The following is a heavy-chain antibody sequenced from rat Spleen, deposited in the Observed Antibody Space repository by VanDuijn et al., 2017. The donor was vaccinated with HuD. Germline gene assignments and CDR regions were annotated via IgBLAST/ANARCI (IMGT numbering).Heavy chain of an antibody. CDR3: SRTMGITYDYFDY. CDR2: TGPSGGIT. D-gene: IGHD1-9*01. J-gene: IGHJ2*01. V-gene: IGHV5-19*01. Sequence: VQLKESGPGLVQPSQTLSLTCTVSGFSLISYAVNWVRQPPGKGLEWVAFTGPSGGITSYRDSVKGRFTISRDNAKSTLYLQRDSLRSEDTATYYCSRTMGITYDYFDYWGQGVMVTVSS. CDR1: GFSLISYA.